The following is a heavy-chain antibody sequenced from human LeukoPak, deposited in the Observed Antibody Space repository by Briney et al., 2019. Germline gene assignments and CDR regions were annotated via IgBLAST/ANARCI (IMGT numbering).Heavy chain of an antibody. CDR3: ARGDRGYDILTGYYRRSGSYGMDV. V-gene: IGHV4-34*01. D-gene: IGHD3-9*01. CDR1: GGYFSGYY. Sequence: SETLSLTCAVYGGYFSGYYWSWIRQPPGKGLEWIGDINHSGSTNYNPSLKSRVTISVDTSKNQFSLKLSSVTAADTAVYYCARGDRGYDILTGYYRRSGSYGMDVWGKGTTVTVSS. CDR2: INHSGST. J-gene: IGHJ6*04.